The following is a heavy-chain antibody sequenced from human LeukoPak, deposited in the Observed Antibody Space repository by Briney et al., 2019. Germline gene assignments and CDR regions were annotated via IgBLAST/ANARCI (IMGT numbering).Heavy chain of an antibody. CDR1: GGSISSYY. V-gene: IGHV4-4*07. CDR3: ARSRYCSGGSCYLEGAFDI. CDR2: ISSSGST. J-gene: IGHJ3*02. Sequence: PSETLSLTCTVSGGSISSYYWSWIRQPAGKRLEWIGRISSSGSTNYNPSLKSRVTMSVDSSKNQFSLILISVTAADTAVYYCARSRYCSGGSCYLEGAFDIWGQGTMVTVSS. D-gene: IGHD2-15*01.